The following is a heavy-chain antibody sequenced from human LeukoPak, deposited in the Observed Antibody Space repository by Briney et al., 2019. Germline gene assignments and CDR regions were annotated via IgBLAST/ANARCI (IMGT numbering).Heavy chain of an antibody. CDR2: IWYDGSNK. J-gene: IGHJ4*02. D-gene: IGHD2/OR15-2a*01. Sequence: GGSLRLSCAASGFTFSNYGMHWVRQAPGKGLEWVALIWYDGSNKYYTDSVRGRLTISRDNSKDTLFLQMNRLRAEDTAVYYCAREGPRGNSQFDYWGQGTLVTVSS. CDR1: GFTFSNYG. V-gene: IGHV3-33*01. CDR3: AREGPRGNSQFDY.